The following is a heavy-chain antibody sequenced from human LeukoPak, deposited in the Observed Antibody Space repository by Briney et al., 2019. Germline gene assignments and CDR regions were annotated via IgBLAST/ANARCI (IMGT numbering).Heavy chain of an antibody. V-gene: IGHV3-21*01. CDR1: GFTFSSYS. CDR3: ARHARYYYDSSGYYYYFDY. CDR2: ISSSSSYI. Sequence: PGGSLRLSCAASGFTFSSYSMNWVRQAPGKGLEWVSSISSSSSYIYYADSVKGRFTISRDNAKNSLYLQMNSLRAEDTAVYYCARHARYYYDSSGYYYYFDYWGQGTLVTVSS. D-gene: IGHD3-22*01. J-gene: IGHJ4*02.